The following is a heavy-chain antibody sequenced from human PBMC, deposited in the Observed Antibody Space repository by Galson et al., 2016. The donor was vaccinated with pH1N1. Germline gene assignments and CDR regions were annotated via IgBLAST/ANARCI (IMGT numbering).Heavy chain of an antibody. J-gene: IGHJ3*02. CDR2: INSDGSSR. Sequence: SLRLSCAASGFTFSRYWMHWVRQGPGKGLVWVSRINSDGSSRSHADSGEGRFTISRDNAKTTLYLQMNSLRADDTGVYDCTRDRAFGDYGGASDIWGQGTMVTVSS. CDR3: TRDRAFGDYGGASDI. CDR1: GFTFSRYW. V-gene: IGHV3-74*01. D-gene: IGHD4/OR15-4a*01.